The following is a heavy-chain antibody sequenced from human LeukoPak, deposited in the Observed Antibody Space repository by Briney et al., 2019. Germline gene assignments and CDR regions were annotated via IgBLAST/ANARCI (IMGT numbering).Heavy chain of an antibody. D-gene: IGHD3-9*01. V-gene: IGHV3-74*01. CDR3: ARDRGYDILTGSFGY. CDR1: GFTFSSYW. J-gene: IGHJ4*02. Sequence: GGSLRLSCAASGFTFSSYWMHWVRQAPGKGLVWVSHINSDGSSTSYADSVKGRFTISRDNAKNTLYLQMHRLRAEDTAVYYCARDRGYDILTGSFGYWGQGTLVTVSS. CDR2: INSDGSST.